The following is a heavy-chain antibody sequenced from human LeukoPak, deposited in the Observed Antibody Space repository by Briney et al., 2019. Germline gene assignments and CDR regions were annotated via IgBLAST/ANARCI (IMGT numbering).Heavy chain of an antibody. CDR3: ATVAIRAEFHFDH. J-gene: IGHJ4*02. CDR1: GGSFSTFY. V-gene: IGHV4-34*01. D-gene: IGHD3-10*01. Sequence: EPSETLSLTCGVPGGSFSTFYWNWIRQHPGKGLEWIGEINHNGNTNYNLSLKGRVTLSVDKSKNQFSLKLRSVTAADTALYYCATVAIRAEFHFDHWGQGLLVTVSS. CDR2: INHNGNT.